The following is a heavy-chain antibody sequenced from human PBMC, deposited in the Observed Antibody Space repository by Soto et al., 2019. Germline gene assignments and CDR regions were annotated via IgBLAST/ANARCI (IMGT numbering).Heavy chain of an antibody. V-gene: IGHV3-23*01. Sequence: PGGSLRLSCAASGFTFSSYAMSWVRQAPGKGLEWVSAISGSGGSTYYADSVKGRFTISRDNSKNTLYLQMNSLRAEDTAVYYCANAQSDYDFWSGYFSRDYYYYYMDVWGKGTTVTVSS. D-gene: IGHD3-3*01. CDR2: ISGSGGST. CDR3: ANAQSDYDFWSGYFSRDYYYYYMDV. CDR1: GFTFSSYA. J-gene: IGHJ6*03.